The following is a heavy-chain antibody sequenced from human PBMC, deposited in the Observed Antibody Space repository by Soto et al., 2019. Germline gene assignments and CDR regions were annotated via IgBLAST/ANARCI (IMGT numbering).Heavy chain of an antibody. Sequence: PGGSLRLSCAASGFTFSSYGMHWVRQAPGKGLEWVAVISYDGSNKYYADSVKGRFTISRDNSKNTLYLQMNSLRAEDTAVYYCAKDQGDGYNYWGAFDIWGQGTMVTVSS. V-gene: IGHV3-30*18. J-gene: IGHJ3*02. D-gene: IGHD5-12*01. CDR1: GFTFSSYG. CDR2: ISYDGSNK. CDR3: AKDQGDGYNYWGAFDI.